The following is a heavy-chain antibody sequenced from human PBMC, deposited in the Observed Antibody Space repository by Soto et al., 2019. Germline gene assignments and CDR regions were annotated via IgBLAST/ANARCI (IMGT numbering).Heavy chain of an antibody. CDR1: GGSISSGGYY. Sequence: KTSETLSLTCTVSGGSISSGGYYWSWIRQHPGKGLEWIGYIYYSGSTYYNPSLKSRVTISVDTSKNQFSLKLSSVTAADTAVYYCARVVGPGYCSGGSCAEDWFDPWGQGTLVTVS. CDR3: ARVVGPGYCSGGSCAEDWFDP. D-gene: IGHD2-15*01. J-gene: IGHJ5*02. CDR2: IYYSGST. V-gene: IGHV4-31*03.